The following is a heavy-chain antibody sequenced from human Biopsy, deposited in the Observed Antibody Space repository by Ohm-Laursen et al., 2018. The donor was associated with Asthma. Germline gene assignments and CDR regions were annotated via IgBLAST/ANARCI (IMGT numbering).Heavy chain of an antibody. D-gene: IGHD4-17*01. J-gene: IGHJ6*02. CDR1: RGYIRSYDHH. CDR2: GFYSGTT. CDR3: ARVASYGDIYFAIDV. V-gene: IGHV4-30-4*01. Sequence: SQTLSLTCTVSRGYIRSYDHHWAWIRQPPGKGLEWIGSGFYSGTTHYSPSLARRVSISVDTSMNQFSMTLRSVTAADTAVYFCARVASYGDIYFAIDVWGQGTAVTVSS.